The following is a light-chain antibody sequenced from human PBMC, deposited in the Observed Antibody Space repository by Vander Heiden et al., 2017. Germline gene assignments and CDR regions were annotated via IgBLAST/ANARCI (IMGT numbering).Light chain of an antibody. V-gene: IGLV2-14*01. CDR1: RSDVGSHNY. CDR3: SSYTSSSTLV. J-gene: IGLJ2*01. CDR2: DVS. Sequence: QSALTQPASVSGSPGQSITISCTGTRSDVGSHNYVPWYQQHPGKAPKLMIYDVSNRPSGVSNRFSGSKSGNTASLTISGLQAEDEADYYCSSYTSSSTLVFGGGTKLTVL.